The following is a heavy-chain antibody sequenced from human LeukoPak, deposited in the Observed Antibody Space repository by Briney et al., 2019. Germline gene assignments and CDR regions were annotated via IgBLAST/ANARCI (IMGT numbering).Heavy chain of an antibody. V-gene: IGHV4-59*02. CDR2: IYYTGT. CDR1: GGSVTDSY. Sequence: PSETLSLTCTVSGGSVTDSYWSWIRQSPGKGLEWIGYIYYTGTSYNPSLKSRVTISADTSKNQFSLKLISVTAADTAVYYCASRKLGNDYWGQGTLVTVSS. J-gene: IGHJ4*02. CDR3: ASRKLGNDY. D-gene: IGHD7-27*01.